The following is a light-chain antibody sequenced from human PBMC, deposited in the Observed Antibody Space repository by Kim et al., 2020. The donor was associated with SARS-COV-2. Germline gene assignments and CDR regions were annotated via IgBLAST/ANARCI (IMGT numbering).Light chain of an antibody. J-gene: IGKJ5*01. V-gene: IGKV3-15*01. Sequence: SVSPGERVTLSCRASQSVGSSVAWYQHKPGQGPRLLVYGAYTRATGVPVRFIGSGPETEFTLTITSLQTEDVAVYCCQQYNHWISFGQGTRLEIK. CDR2: GAY. CDR3: QQYNHWIS. CDR1: QSVGSS.